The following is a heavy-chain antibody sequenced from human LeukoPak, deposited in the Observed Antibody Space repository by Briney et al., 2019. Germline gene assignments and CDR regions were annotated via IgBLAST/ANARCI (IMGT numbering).Heavy chain of an antibody. J-gene: IGHJ6*03. CDR1: GFTFSDYN. V-gene: IGHV3-11*01. Sequence: PGGSLRLSCAASGFTFSDYNMRWIRQAPGKGLEWVSSISRSGSTKYYADSVKGRFTISRDNAKNSLFLQMNSLRAEDTALYYCARAPGVRYYYYMDVWGKGTTVTVPS. CDR2: ISRSGSTK. D-gene: IGHD2-8*01. CDR3: ARAPGVRYYYYMDV.